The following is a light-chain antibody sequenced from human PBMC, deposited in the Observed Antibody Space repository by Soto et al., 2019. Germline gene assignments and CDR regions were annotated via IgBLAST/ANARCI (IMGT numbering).Light chain of an antibody. CDR1: QSITSW. CDR2: KAS. J-gene: IGKJ1*01. Sequence: DIQMTQSPSTLSASVGDRVTITCRASQSITSWLAWYQQKPGKAPKCLIYKASSLESGVPSRFSGSGSGTEFTLTISSLQPDDFATYYFQQYHSYPWTFVQGTKVEIK. CDR3: QQYHSYPWT. V-gene: IGKV1-5*03.